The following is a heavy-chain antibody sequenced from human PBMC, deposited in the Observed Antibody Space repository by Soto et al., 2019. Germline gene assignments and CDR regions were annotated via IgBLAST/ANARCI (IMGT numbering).Heavy chain of an antibody. J-gene: IGHJ3*02. V-gene: IGHV1-18*01. CDR3: ASCQYYYDSSGYYYVDAFDI. CDR1: GYTFTIYG. D-gene: IGHD3-22*01. CDR2: ISAYNGNT. Sequence: ASVKVPCTASGYTFTIYGIRWVRQAPGQGLEWMGWISAYNGNTNYAQKLQGRVTMTTDTSTSTAYMELRSLRSADTAVYYCASCQYYYDSSGYYYVDAFDIWGQGTMVTVSS.